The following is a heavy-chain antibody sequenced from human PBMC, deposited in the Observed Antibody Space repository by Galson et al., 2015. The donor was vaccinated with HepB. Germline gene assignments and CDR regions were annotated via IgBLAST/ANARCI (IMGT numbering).Heavy chain of an antibody. CDR3: VRNRADITTPMFFDP. CDR2: INAGNGHI. CDR1: GYTFTNYA. Sequence: SVKVSCKASGYTFTNYAIHWVRQAPAQSLEWMGWINAGNGHIRYSQKFQGRLTFTTDTSATTAYMELSSRKSEDTAVYFCVRNRADITTPMFFDPWGQGTPVTVSS. V-gene: IGHV1-3*01. J-gene: IGHJ5*02. D-gene: IGHD3-10*02.